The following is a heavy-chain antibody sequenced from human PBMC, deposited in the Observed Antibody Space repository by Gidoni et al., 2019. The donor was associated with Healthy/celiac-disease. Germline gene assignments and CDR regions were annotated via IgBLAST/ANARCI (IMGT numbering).Heavy chain of an antibody. CDR3: ARAYYGDAEVYFDL. CDR1: GFTLSDHY. D-gene: IGHD4-17*01. Sequence: EVQLVEYGGGLVQPGGSLRLSCAAAGFTLSDHYRAWVRQAPGKGLELFGRTRNKANRYTTEYAASVKGRFTISRDDSKNSLYLQMNSLKTEDTAVYYCARAYYGDAEVYFDLWGRGTLVTVSS. CDR2: TRNKANRYTT. J-gene: IGHJ2*01. V-gene: IGHV3-72*01.